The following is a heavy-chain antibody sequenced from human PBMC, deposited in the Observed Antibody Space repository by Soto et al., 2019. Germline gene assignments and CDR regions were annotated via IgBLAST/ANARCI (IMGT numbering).Heavy chain of an antibody. V-gene: IGHV2-70*01. CDR1: GFSLGTSGMC. D-gene: IGHD3-10*01. Sequence: SGPTLGNPTQSLTLTCTFSGFSLGTSGMCVSWIRQPPGKALEWLALIDWDDDKYYSTSLKTRLTISKDTSKNQVVLTMTNMDPVDTATYYCARTRPTYGSGQKDAFDIWGQGTMVTVSS. CDR3: ARTRPTYGSGQKDAFDI. CDR2: IDWDDDK. J-gene: IGHJ3*02.